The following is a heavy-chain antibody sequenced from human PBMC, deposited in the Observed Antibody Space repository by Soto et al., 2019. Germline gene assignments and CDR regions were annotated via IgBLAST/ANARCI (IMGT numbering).Heavy chain of an antibody. CDR3: ARADYATGSHYPDY. J-gene: IGHJ4*02. D-gene: IGHD3-10*01. V-gene: IGHV4-31*03. CDR1: GGSVRRGNYY. CDR2: ISNSGRT. Sequence: QVQLQESGPGLVKPSQTLSLTCTVSGGSVRRGNYYWSWIRQFPGKGLEWIGYISNSGRTHYNPSLMSRITILVDTSKNQFFLELRSVTAADTALYYCARADYATGSHYPDYWGQGTLVTVSS.